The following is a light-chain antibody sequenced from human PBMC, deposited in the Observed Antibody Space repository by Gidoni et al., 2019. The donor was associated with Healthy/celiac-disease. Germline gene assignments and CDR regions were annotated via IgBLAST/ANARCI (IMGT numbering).Light chain of an antibody. Sequence: DIQMTQSPSSLSASVGDRVTITCQASQDISNYLNWYQQKPGKAPKLLFYDASNLETGVPSRFSGSGSGTDFTFTISSLQPEDIATYYCQQEATFGQGTRLEIK. V-gene: IGKV1-33*01. CDR2: DAS. CDR1: QDISNY. J-gene: IGKJ5*01. CDR3: QQEAT.